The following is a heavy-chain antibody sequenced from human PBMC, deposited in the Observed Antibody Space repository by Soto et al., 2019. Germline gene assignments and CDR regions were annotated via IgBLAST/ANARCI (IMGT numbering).Heavy chain of an antibody. CDR1: GYTFIRYG. V-gene: IGHV1-18*01. CDR2: ISPYNDYT. D-gene: IGHD3-16*01. CDR3: ARGGYYDNSWGKLNHYGLDV. J-gene: IGHJ6*02. Sequence: QVQLMQSAGEVKKPGASVRVSCKASGYTFIRYGMSWVRKAPGERLEWLGGISPYNDYTIYAQKVQGRVTMTTDTSTRTVYMDLRGLRSDDTAVYYCARGGYYDNSWGKLNHYGLDVWGQGTSVTVSS.